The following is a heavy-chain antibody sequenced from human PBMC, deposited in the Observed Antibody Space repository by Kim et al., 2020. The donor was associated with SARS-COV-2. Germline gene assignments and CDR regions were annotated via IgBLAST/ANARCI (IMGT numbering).Heavy chain of an antibody. CDR2: INGDGSTT. V-gene: IGHV3-74*01. D-gene: IGHD3-16*01. Sequence: GGSLRLSCAASGFTFSSYWMHWVRQAPGKGLVWVSRINGDGSTTSYADSVKGRFTISRDNAKNTLYLQMNGLGGEDTAVYYCARDLWGYPFYWGQGALVT. CDR1: GFTFSSYW. J-gene: IGHJ4*02. CDR3: ARDLWGYPFY.